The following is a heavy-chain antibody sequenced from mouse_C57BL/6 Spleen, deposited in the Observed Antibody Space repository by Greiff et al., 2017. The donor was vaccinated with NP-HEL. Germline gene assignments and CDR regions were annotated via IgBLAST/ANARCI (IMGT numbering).Heavy chain of an antibody. J-gene: IGHJ4*01. D-gene: IGHD1-1*01. CDR3: ASGGFSLSTGAMDD. V-gene: IGHV1-69*01. Sequence: QVQLQQPGAELVMPGASVKLSCKASGYTFTSYWMHWVKQRPGQGLEWIGEIDPSDSYTNYNQKFKGKSTLTVDKSSSTAYMQLSSLTSEDSAVYYCASGGFSLSTGAMDDWGQGTSVTVSS. CDR2: IDPSDSYT. CDR1: GYTFTSYW.